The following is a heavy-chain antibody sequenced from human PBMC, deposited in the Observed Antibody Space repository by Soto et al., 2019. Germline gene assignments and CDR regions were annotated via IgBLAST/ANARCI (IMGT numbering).Heavy chain of an antibody. CDR1: GFTFSSYG. J-gene: IGHJ4*02. Sequence: GGSLRLSCAASGFTFSSYGMHWVRQAPGKGLEWVAVIWYDGSNKYYADSVKGRFTISRDNSKNTLYPQMNSLRAEDTAVYYCARDPGYYGSGSQDYWGQGTLVTVSS. CDR3: ARDPGYYGSGSQDY. D-gene: IGHD3-10*01. CDR2: IWYDGSNK. V-gene: IGHV3-33*01.